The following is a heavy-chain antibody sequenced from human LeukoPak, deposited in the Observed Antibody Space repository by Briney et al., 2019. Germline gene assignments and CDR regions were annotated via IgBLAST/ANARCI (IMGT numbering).Heavy chain of an antibody. CDR1: GYSISSGYY. Sequence: PSETLSLTCTVSGYSISSGYYWGWIRQPPGKGLEWIGNIYHSGHTFYNPSLKSRVTILVDTPNNQFSLKLSSVTAADTAMYYCARTISVFGVVSDYWGQGTLVPVSS. V-gene: IGHV4-38-2*02. CDR3: ARTISVFGVVSDY. D-gene: IGHD3-3*01. CDR2: IYHSGHT. J-gene: IGHJ4*02.